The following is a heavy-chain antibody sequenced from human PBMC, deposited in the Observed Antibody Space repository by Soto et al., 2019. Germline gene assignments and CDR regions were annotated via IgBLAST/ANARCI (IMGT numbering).Heavy chain of an antibody. J-gene: IGHJ6*02. V-gene: IGHV6-1*01. CDR1: GDSVSSNSAA. D-gene: IGHD3-9*01. CDR2: TYYRSKWYN. CDR3: ARVRRHFDWLLLTGYYYGMDV. Sequence: SQTLSLTCAISGDSVSSNSAAWNWIRQSPSRGLEWLGRTYYRSKWYNDYAVSVKSRITINPDTSKNQFSLQLNSVTPADTAVYYCARVRRHFDWLLLTGYYYGMDVWGQGTTVTVSS.